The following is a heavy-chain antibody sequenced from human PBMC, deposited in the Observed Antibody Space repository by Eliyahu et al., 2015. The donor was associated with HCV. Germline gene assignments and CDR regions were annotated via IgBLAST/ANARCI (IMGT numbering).Heavy chain of an antibody. J-gene: IGHJ6*03. CDR2: VWYDGGKK. V-gene: IGHV3-33*01. D-gene: IGHD5-18*01. CDR1: GFTFNSHG. CDR3: ARTGRYSYEDYYYMDV. Sequence: QVQVVESGGGVVQPGRSLRLSCAASGFTFNSHGMHWVRLAPGKGLGWVAVVWYDGGKKTYADSVKGRFTISRDNSKNTVSLQMNSLRAEDTAVYYCARTGRYSYEDYYYMDVWGKGTTVTVSS.